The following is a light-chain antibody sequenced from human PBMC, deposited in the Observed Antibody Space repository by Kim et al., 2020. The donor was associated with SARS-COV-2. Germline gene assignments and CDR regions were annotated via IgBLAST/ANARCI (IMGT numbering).Light chain of an antibody. CDR2: RSN. CDR3: AAWDDSLNGVV. J-gene: IGLJ2*01. CDR1: SSNIGSNT. V-gene: IGLV1-44*01. Sequence: GQRVTISCSGRSSNIGSNTVHWYQQLPGTAPKLLIYRSNQRPSGVPDRFSGSRSGTSASLAISGLQSEDEADYFCAAWDDSLNGVVFGGGTQLTVL.